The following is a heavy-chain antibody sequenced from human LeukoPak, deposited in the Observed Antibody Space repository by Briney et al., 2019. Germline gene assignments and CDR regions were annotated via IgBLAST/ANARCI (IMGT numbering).Heavy chain of an antibody. D-gene: IGHD3-22*01. CDR3: ARESTTDYYDSSGYYYW. Sequence: SETLSLTCTVSGGSISSSSYYWGWIRQPPGKGLEWIGSIYYSGSTYYNPSLKSRVTISVDTSKNQFSLKLSSVTAADTAVYYCARESTTDYYDSSGYYYWWGQGTLVTVSS. V-gene: IGHV4-39*07. CDR1: GGSISSSSYY. J-gene: IGHJ4*02. CDR2: IYYSGST.